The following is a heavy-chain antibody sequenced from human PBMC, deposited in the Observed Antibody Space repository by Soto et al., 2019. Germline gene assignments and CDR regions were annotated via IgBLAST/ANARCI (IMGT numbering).Heavy chain of an antibody. Sequence: ASVXVSFKSSVFTFTISALQFSLQAGGQRLEWIGWIVVGSGNTNYAQKFQERVTITREMSTSTAYMELSSLRSEDTAVYYCAAVHCSGGSCPINWLEPWGQGTLVTVYS. CDR1: VFTFTISA. CDR3: AAVHCSGGSCPINWLEP. V-gene: IGHV1-58*01. J-gene: IGHJ5*02. D-gene: IGHD2-15*01. CDR2: IVVGSGNT.